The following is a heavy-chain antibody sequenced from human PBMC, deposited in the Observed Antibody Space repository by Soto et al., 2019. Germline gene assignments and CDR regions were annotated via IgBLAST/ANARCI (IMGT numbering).Heavy chain of an antibody. CDR3: GRAIGRGIIRD. CDR2: IYSSGTFI. CDR1: GFIFRTYG. D-gene: IGHD3-10*01. J-gene: IGHJ4*02. Sequence: EVQLVESGGGQVKPGGSLRLSCTASGFIFRTYGMTWVRQAPGKGLEWVSSIYSSGTFIYYADSVKGRFTISRDDAKNSLFLQMNSLRAEDTAVYYCGRAIGRGIIRDWGQGTLVTVSS. V-gene: IGHV3-21*01.